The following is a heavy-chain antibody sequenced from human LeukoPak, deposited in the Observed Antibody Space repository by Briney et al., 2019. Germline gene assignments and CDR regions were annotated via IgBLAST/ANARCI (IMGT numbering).Heavy chain of an antibody. D-gene: IGHD3-3*01. CDR2: ISGSGGST. CDR1: GFTFSSYA. J-gene: IGHJ3*02. V-gene: IGHV3-23*01. CDR3: AKVGYDFWSGYPGAFDI. Sequence: GGSLRLSCAASGFTFSSYAMSWVRQAPGKGLEWVSAISGSGGSTYYADSVKGRFTISRDNSKNTLYLQMNSLRAEDTAVYYCAKVGYDFWSGYPGAFDIWGQGTMVTVSS.